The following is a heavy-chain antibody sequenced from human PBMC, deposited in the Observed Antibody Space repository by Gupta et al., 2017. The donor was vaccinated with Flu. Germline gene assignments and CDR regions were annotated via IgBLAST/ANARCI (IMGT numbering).Heavy chain of an antibody. CDR3: ASYYDFWSGYDPSVPRYYYYYMDV. V-gene: IGHV1-69*06. Sequence: APGQGLEWMGGIIPIFGTANYAQKFQGRVTITADKSTSTAYMELSSLRSEDTAVYYCASYYDFWSGYDPSVPRYYYYYMDVWGKGTTVTVSS. D-gene: IGHD3-3*01. CDR2: IIPIFGTA. J-gene: IGHJ6*03.